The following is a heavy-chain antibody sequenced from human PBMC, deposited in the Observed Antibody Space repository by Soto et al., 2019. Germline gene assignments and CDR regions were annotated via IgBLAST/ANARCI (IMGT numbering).Heavy chain of an antibody. Sequence: PSETLSLTCAVYGGSFSGYYWSWIRQPPGKGLEWIGEINHSGSTNYNPSLKSRVTISVDTSKNQFSLKLSSVTAADTAVYYCARGRPIRYENWGQGTLVTVSS. V-gene: IGHV4-34*01. CDR2: INHSGST. J-gene: IGHJ4*02. CDR3: ARGRPIRYEN. CDR1: GGSFSGYY. D-gene: IGHD1-1*01.